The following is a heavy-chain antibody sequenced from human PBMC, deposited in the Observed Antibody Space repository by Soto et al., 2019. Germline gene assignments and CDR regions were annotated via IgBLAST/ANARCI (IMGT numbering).Heavy chain of an antibody. D-gene: IGHD3-16*02. CDR3: ARDLSEHLYYYFYGMDV. CDR2: INPSGGST. V-gene: IGHV1-46*01. Sequence: GASVKVSCKASGYTFTSYYMHWVRQAPGQGLEWMGIINPSGGSTSYAQKFQGRVTMTRDTSTSTVYMELSSLRSEDTAVYYCARDLSEHLYYYFYGMDVWRQGTTVTVSS. CDR1: GYTFTSYY. J-gene: IGHJ6*02.